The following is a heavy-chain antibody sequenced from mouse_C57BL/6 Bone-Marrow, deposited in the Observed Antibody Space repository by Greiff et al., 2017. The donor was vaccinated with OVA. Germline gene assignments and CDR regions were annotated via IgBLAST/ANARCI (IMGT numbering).Heavy chain of an antibody. D-gene: IGHD1-1*01. CDR3: ARAYYYGSSLFAY. CDR1: GYTFTSYW. V-gene: IGHV1-52*01. Sequence: QVHVKQSGAELVRPGSSVKLSCKASGYTFTSYWMHWVKQRPIQGLEWIGNIDPSDSETHYNQKFKNKATLTVDKSSSTAYMQLSSLTSEDSAVYYCARAYYYGSSLFAYWGQGTLVTVSA. CDR2: IDPSDSET. J-gene: IGHJ3*01.